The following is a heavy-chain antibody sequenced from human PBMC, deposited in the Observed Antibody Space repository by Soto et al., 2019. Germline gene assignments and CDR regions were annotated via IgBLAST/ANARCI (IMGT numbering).Heavy chain of an antibody. CDR3: ARDLGIFGVVYNYYYGMDV. V-gene: IGHV1-18*01. CDR1: GYTFTSYG. D-gene: IGHD3-3*01. J-gene: IGHJ6*02. Sequence: ASVKVSCKASGYTFTSYGISWVRQAPGQGLEWMGWISAYNGNTNYAQKLQGRVTMTTDTSTSTAYMELRSLRSDDTAVYYCARDLGIFGVVYNYYYGMDVWGQGTTVTVSS. CDR2: ISAYNGNT.